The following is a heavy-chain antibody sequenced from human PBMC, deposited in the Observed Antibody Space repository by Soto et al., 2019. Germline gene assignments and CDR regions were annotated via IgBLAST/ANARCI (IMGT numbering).Heavy chain of an antibody. CDR1: GGAFSGYY. J-gene: IGHJ4*02. CDR3: ARGEGYSGYDWDY. CDR2: INHSGST. V-gene: IGHV4-34*01. Sequence: QVQLQQWGAGLLKPSETLSLTCAVYGGAFSGYYGSWIRQPPGKGLEWIGEINHSGSTNYNPSLKSRVTISVDTSKNQFSLKLSSVTAADTAVYYCARGEGYSGYDWDYWGQGTLVTVSS. D-gene: IGHD5-12*01.